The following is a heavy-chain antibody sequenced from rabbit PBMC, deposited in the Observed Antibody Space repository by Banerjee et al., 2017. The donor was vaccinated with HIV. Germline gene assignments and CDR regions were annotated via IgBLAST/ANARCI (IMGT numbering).Heavy chain of an antibody. V-gene: IGHV1S47*01. J-gene: IGHJ4*01. CDR2: IDPVFGST. CDR3: VRENSSGWGAINL. CDR1: GFDFSSYG. D-gene: IGHD4-1*01. Sequence: QEQLVESGGGLVQPGGSLKLSCKASGFDFSSYGVSWVRQAPGKGLEWIGYIDPVFGSTYYASWVNGRFTISSHNAQNTLYLQLNSLTAADTATYFCVRENSSGWGAINLWGPGTLVTVS.